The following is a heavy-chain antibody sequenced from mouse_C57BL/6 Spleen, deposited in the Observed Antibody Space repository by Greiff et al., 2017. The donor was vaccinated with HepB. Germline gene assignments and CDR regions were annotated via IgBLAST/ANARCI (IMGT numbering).Heavy chain of an antibody. D-gene: IGHD4-1*01. CDR3: TRTGLAWFAY. CDR1: GYTFTDYE. CDR2: IDPETGGT. V-gene: IGHV1-15*01. Sequence: QVHVKQSGAELVRPGASVTLSCKASGYTFTDYEMHWVKQTPVHGLEWIGAIDPETGGTAYNQKFKAKAILTADKSSSTAYMELRSLTSEDSAVYYCTRTGLAWFAYWGQGTLVTVSA. J-gene: IGHJ3*01.